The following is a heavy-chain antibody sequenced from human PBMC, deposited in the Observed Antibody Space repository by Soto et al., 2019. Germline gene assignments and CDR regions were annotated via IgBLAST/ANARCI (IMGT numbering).Heavy chain of an antibody. CDR1: GGTFSSYA. CDR2: IIPIFGTA. Sequence: QVQLVQSGAEVKKPGSSVKVSCKASGGTFSSYAISWVRQAPGQGLEWMGGIIPIFGTANYAQKFQGRVTITADKSTSISYLELSSLRSEDTAVYYCACPSQLTRVYPYYCMDVWGQGTTATVSS. CDR3: ACPSQLTRVYPYYCMDV. J-gene: IGHJ6*02. D-gene: IGHD1-1*01. V-gene: IGHV1-69*14.